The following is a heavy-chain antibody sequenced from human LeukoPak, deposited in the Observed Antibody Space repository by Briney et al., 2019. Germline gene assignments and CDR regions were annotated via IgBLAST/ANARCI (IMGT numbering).Heavy chain of an antibody. V-gene: IGHV3-74*01. Sequence: GGSLRLSCATSGFTFSGHWMHWVRQAPGKGLVWVSRINPNGSHISYGDSVKGRFTISRDNAKNTLYLQMNNLRAEGTALYYCARDKLAALDYWGQGTLVTVSS. D-gene: IGHD6-6*01. CDR2: INPNGSHI. J-gene: IGHJ4*02. CDR3: ARDKLAALDY. CDR1: GFTFSGHW.